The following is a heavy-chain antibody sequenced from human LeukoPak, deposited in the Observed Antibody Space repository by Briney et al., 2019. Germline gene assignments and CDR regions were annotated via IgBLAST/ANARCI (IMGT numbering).Heavy chain of an antibody. D-gene: IGHD5-24*01. CDR2: LNGGGDRK. CDR3: DGADY. V-gene: IGHV3-23*01. CDR1: GFTFSSYE. J-gene: IGHJ4*02. Sequence: GGSLRLSCAASGFTFSSYEMNWVRQAPGKGLEWVSTLNGGGDRKHYADSVRGRFIISRDNSKNTLDLQMNNLRAEDTAVYYCDGADYWGQGTVVTVSS.